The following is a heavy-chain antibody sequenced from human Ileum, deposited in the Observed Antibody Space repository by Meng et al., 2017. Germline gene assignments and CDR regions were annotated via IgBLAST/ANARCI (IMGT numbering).Heavy chain of an antibody. J-gene: IGHJ4*02. V-gene: IGHV4-4*01. D-gene: IGHD3-22*01. CDR2: IFQSGRT. Sequence: QVQLQEVGTRLVKPAGTLSLTCAVSGTWWSWVRQPPGKGLEWIGEIFQSGRTNYNPSLKSRVTISIDKSKSQISLQLSAVTAADTAVYSCATSNDRDVYYLGYWGQGTLVTVSS. CDR1: GTW. CDR3: ATSNDRDVYYLGY.